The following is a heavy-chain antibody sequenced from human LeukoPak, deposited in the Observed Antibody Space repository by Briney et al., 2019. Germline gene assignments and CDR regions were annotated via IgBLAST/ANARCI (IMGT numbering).Heavy chain of an antibody. J-gene: IGHJ4*02. CDR1: GGSIGSGGYY. CDR2: IYYSGST. V-gene: IGHV4-31*03. Sequence: SETLSLTCTVSGGSIGSGGYYWSWSRQHPGKGLEWIGYIYYSGSTYYNPSLKSRVTISVDTSKNQFSLKLSSVTAADTAVYYCARDRGIARPGYFDYWGQGTLVTVSS. CDR3: ARDRGIARPGYFDY. D-gene: IGHD3-10*01.